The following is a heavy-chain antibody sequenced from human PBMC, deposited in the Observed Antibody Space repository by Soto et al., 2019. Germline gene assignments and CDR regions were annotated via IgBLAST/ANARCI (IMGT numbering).Heavy chain of an antibody. CDR2: LLRSGSSA. D-gene: IGHD4-17*01. J-gene: IGHJ5*02. CDR1: GFTFRNYA. CDR3: AKDAISGDGIWLMDS. V-gene: IGHV3-23*01. Sequence: GGSLRLSCAASGFTFRNYAMTWARQAPGKGLEWVSSLLRSGSSAYYADSVRGRFTISSDTSANSLYLQMDNLRAEDTAIYYCAKDAISGDGIWLMDSWGQGTVVTV.